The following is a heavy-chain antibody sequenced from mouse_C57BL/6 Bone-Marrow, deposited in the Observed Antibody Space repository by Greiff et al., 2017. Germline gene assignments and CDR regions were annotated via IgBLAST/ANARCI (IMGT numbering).Heavy chain of an antibody. CDR2: ISDDGSYT. Sequence: VQLKESGGGLVKPGGSLKLSCAASGFTFTSYAMSWVRQTPEKRLEWVATISDDGSYTYYPEKVKGRFTISRDNAKNNLYLQMSHLKSEDTAMYYCARGLTTLFAYWGQGTLVTVSA. V-gene: IGHV5-4*01. CDR3: ARGLTTLFAY. CDR1: GFTFTSYA. D-gene: IGHD6-1*01. J-gene: IGHJ3*01.